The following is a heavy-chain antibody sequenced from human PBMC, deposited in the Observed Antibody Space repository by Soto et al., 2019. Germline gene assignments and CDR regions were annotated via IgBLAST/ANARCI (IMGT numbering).Heavy chain of an antibody. CDR3: ARGSGSGSYYGIDY. CDR1: EYTFTDYN. J-gene: IGHJ4*02. CDR2: INPDSGGT. D-gene: IGHD3-10*01. Sequence: QVQLVQSGAEVKKPGASVKVSCKASEYTFTDYNFHWVRQAPGQGLEWMGWINPDSGGTKYAQKFQGRVTMTRDTSISKAYMELSRLRSDDTAVYSCARGSGSGSYYGIDYWGQGTLVTVSS. V-gene: IGHV1-2*02.